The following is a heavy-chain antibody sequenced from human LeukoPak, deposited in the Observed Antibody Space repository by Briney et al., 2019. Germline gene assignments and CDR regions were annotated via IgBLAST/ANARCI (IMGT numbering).Heavy chain of an antibody. CDR2: FDPEDGET. V-gene: IGHV1-24*01. CDR1: GYTLTELS. J-gene: IGHJ4*02. Sequence: ASVKVSCKVSGYTLTELSMHWVRQAPGKGPEWMGGFDPEDGETIYAQKFQGRVTMTEDTSTDTAYMELSSLRSEDTAVYYCAPVSKYGSGWYGNYFDYWGQGTLVTVSS. D-gene: IGHD6-19*01. CDR3: APVSKYGSGWYGNYFDY.